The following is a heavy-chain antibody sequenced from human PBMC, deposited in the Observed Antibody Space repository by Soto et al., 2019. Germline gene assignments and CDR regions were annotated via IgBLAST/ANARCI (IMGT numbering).Heavy chain of an antibody. J-gene: IGHJ4*02. CDR3: VRDDWHRFDS. CDR2: INGGASDK. Sequence: EVQLVESGGRLVQPGGSLRLSCAASGFMFSAYWMSWVRQDPGKGLEWVATINGGASDKFYVDSVKGRFTISRDDSNNKLYLQVNSLRVEDTAVYYCVRDDWHRFDSWGQGTLVTVSS. D-gene: IGHD2-21*01. V-gene: IGHV3-7*01. CDR1: GFMFSAYW.